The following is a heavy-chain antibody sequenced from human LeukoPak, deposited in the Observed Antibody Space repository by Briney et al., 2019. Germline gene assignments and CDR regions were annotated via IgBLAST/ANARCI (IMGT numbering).Heavy chain of an antibody. CDR2: IYSGGST. V-gene: IGHV3-53*01. CDR1: GFTVSSNY. D-gene: IGHD4-11*01. CDR3: AREVTGYGLDV. Sequence: XGSLXXXCXASGFTVSSNYMXXVRQAPGKGLEWVSIIYSGGSTYYADSVKGRFTISRDNSKNTLSLQMNSLRAEDTAVYYCAREVTGYGLDVWGQGTTVTVSS. J-gene: IGHJ6*02.